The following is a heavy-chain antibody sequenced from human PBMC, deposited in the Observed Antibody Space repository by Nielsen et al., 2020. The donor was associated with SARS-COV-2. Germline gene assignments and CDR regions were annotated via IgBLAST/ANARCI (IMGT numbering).Heavy chain of an antibody. J-gene: IGHJ2*01. CDR3: ASGPQWLVREWYFDL. CDR2: IIPIFGTA. Sequence: SVKVSCKASGGTFSSYAISWVRQAPGQGLEWMGGIIPIFGTANYAQKFQGRVTITADKSTSTAYMELSSLRSEDTAVYYCASGPQWLVREWYFDLWGRGTLVTVPS. D-gene: IGHD6-19*01. V-gene: IGHV1-69*06. CDR1: GGTFSSYA.